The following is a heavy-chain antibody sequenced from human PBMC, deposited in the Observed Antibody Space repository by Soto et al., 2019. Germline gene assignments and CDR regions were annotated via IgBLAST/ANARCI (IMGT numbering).Heavy chain of an antibody. J-gene: IGHJ5*02. CDR2: IGYSGAT. CDR1: GGSITSGGSF. D-gene: IGHD2-15*01. CDR3: ESGGASSKRFAP. Sequence: SETLSLTCTVSGGSITSGGSFWSWIRQHPGKGPEWIAFIGYSGATSYNPSLASRVTISADTYKSQFSLNLRSVTAADTAVYYCESGGASSKRFAPWGQGNLVTVSS. V-gene: IGHV4-31*03.